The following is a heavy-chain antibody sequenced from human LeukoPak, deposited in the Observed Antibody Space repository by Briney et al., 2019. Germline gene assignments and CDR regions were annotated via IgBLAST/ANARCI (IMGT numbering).Heavy chain of an antibody. CDR1: GGSFSGYY. V-gene: IGHV4-34*01. J-gene: IGHJ6*02. CDR3: AVSSYYYYYGMDV. CDR2: INHSGST. Sequence: SETLSLTCAVYGGSFSGYYWSWIRQPPGKGLEWIGEINHSGSTNYNPSLKSRVTISVDTSKNQFSLKLSPVTAADTAVYYCAVSSYYYYYGMDVWGQGTTVTVSS.